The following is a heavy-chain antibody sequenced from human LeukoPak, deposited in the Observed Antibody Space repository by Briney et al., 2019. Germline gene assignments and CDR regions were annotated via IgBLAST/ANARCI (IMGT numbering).Heavy chain of an antibody. CDR3: AKGPYDYVWGSYRPETYNWFDP. J-gene: IGHJ5*02. CDR2: ISGSGGST. D-gene: IGHD3-16*02. Sequence: GGSLRLSCAASGFIFSSYAMSWVRQAPGKGLEWVSAISGSGGSTYYADSVKGRFTISRDNSENTLYLQMNSLRAEDTAVYYCAKGPYDYVWGSYRPETYNWFDPWGQGTLVTVSS. CDR1: GFIFSSYA. V-gene: IGHV3-23*01.